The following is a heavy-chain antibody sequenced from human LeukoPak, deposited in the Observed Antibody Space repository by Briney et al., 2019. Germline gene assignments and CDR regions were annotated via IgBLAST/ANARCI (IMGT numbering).Heavy chain of an antibody. Sequence: RGESLKISCKGSGYSFTSYWIGWVRQMPGKGLEWMGIIYPGDSDTRYSPSFQGQVTISADKSISTAYLQWSSLKASDTAMYYCARVRDSSGWWRHHYYYYYMDVWGKGTTVTVSS. CDR1: GYSFTSYW. D-gene: IGHD6-19*01. CDR3: ARVRDSSGWWRHHYYYYYMDV. J-gene: IGHJ6*03. CDR2: IYPGDSDT. V-gene: IGHV5-51*01.